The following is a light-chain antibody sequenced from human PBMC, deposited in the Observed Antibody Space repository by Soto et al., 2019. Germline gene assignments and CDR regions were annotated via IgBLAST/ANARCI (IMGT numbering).Light chain of an antibody. J-gene: IGKJ2*01. CDR2: GAS. Sequence: EIVMTQSPDTLSVSPGERATLSCRASQSVSSNLAWYQQKPGQAPRLLIFGASTRATGIPARFSGSGSGTEFTLTISSLQTEDSAVYHCQHYNNCPYTFGQGTTLEIK. V-gene: IGKV3-15*01. CDR1: QSVSSN. CDR3: QHYNNCPYT.